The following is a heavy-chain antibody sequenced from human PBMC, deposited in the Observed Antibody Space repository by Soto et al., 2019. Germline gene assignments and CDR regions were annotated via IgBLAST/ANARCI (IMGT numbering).Heavy chain of an antibody. D-gene: IGHD3-10*01. CDR3: ARDTTPVQITMVRGVPNYYVDY. CDR1: GGTXTSYA. J-gene: IGHJ4*02. Sequence: GXSXKVSFKASGGTXTSYAIRWVRQAPGQGLEWVGGIIPIFGTAKYAQKFQGVLTITAEKYTSTAYMELRSLRSEDTALYYCARDTTPVQITMVRGVPNYYVDYWGQGTLGTVSS. CDR2: IIPIFGTA. V-gene: IGHV1-69*06.